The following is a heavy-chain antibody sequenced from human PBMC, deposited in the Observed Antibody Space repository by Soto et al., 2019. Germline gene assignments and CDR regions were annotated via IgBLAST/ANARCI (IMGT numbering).Heavy chain of an antibody. CDR3: ASEESWIKLLDD. J-gene: IGHJ4*02. D-gene: IGHD5-18*01. Sequence: SVTLIWTASRYAFTSCGISCVRQAPGQGLEWIGWLSAYKGNKNYPHKLQGRVTMTTDTSTSTAYMELRSLRSDDTAVYYCASEESWIKLLDDWGQGTLVTVSS. V-gene: IGHV1-18*04. CDR1: RYAFTSCG. CDR2: LSAYKGNK.